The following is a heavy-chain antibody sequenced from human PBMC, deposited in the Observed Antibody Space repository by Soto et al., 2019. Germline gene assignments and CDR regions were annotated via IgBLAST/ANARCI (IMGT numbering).Heavy chain of an antibody. CDR1: DGSISSYY. CDR3: ARHYPIGKDGNYFDY. J-gene: IGHJ4*02. CDR2: IFYTGST. Sequence: QVQLQESGPGLAKPSQTLSLTCTVSDGSISSYYWGWIRQPPGKGLEWLGYIFYTGSTNYNPSLKIRVTISVDTSKNQVSLNLSSVTAADTAVYYCARHYPIGKDGNYFDYWGQGTLVTVSS. V-gene: IGHV4-59*08.